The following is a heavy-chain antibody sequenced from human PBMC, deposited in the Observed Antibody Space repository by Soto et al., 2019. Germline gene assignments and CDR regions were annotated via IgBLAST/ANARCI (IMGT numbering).Heavy chain of an antibody. Sequence: QVQLVESGGGVVQPGRSLRLSCAASGFTFSSYAMHWVRQAPGKGLEWVAVISYDGSNKYYADSVKGRFTISRDNSKNTLYLQMHSVRADDTAVYYCASTLDVWGQGTTVTVSS. CDR2: ISYDGSNK. J-gene: IGHJ6*02. V-gene: IGHV3-30-3*01. CDR1: GFTFSSYA. CDR3: ASTLDV.